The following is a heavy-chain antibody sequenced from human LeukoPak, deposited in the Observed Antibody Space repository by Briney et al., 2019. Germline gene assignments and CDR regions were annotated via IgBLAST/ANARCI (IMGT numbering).Heavy chain of an antibody. V-gene: IGHV3-7*01. CDR3: ARDGFSSSWPYYYYGMDV. Sequence: GGSLRLSCAASGFTFSSYWMSWVRQAPGKGLEWVANIKQDGSEKYYVDSVKGRFTISRDNAKNSLYLQMNSLRAEDTAVYYCARDGFSSSWPYYYYGMDVWGQGTTVTVSS. J-gene: IGHJ6*02. D-gene: IGHD6-13*01. CDR1: GFTFSSYW. CDR2: IKQDGSEK.